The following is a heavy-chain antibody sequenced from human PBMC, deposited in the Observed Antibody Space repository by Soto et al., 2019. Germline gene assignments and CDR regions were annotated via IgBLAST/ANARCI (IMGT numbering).Heavy chain of an antibody. Sequence: QITLRESGPTLVKPTRTLTLTCTFSGFSLSTSEMGVGWIRQPPGKALEWLALIYWDDDKRYSPSLKNRLTITKDTSRNQVVLTMTNMDPVDTATYYCVHRAGMGGNSWLPNYWGQGTLVTVSS. CDR3: VHRAGMGGNSWLPNY. CDR1: GFSLSTSEMG. J-gene: IGHJ4*02. V-gene: IGHV2-5*02. D-gene: IGHD2-2*01. CDR2: IYWDDDK.